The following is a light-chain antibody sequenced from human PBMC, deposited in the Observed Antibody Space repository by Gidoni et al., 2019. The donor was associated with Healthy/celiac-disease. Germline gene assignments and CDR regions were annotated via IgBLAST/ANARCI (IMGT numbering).Light chain of an antibody. CDR3: QQRSNWPLT. J-gene: IGKJ4*01. CDR1: QSVSSY. CDR2: AAS. Sequence: ESVLTQSPATLSLSPGERATLSCRASQSVSSYLAWYQQKPGQAPRLLIYAASHRATGIPARFSGSGSGTAFTLTISSLEPEAFASYYCQQRSNWPLTFGGGTKVEI. V-gene: IGKV3-11*01.